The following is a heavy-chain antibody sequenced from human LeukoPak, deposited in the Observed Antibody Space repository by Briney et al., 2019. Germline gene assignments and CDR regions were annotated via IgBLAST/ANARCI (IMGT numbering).Heavy chain of an antibody. CDR3: ATYRQVLLPFES. CDR1: GFTFSSYG. J-gene: IGHJ4*02. D-gene: IGHD2-8*02. V-gene: IGHV3-30*03. Sequence: GGTLRLSCAASGFTFSSYGMHWVRQAPGKGLEWVAVISYDGSNKYYADSVKGRFTISRDNSKSTLSLQMNSLRAEDTAIYYCATYRQVLLPFESWGQGTLVTVSS. CDR2: ISYDGSNK.